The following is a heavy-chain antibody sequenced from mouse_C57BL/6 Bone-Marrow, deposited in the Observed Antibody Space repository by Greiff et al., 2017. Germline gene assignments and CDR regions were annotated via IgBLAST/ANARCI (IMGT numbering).Heavy chain of an antibody. J-gene: IGHJ4*01. V-gene: IGHV1-9*01. CDR1: GYTFTGYW. CDR2: ILPGSGST. CDR3: ARWGYAMDY. Sequence: QVQLQQSGAELMKPGASVKLSCKATGYTFTGYWIEWVKQRPGHGLEWIGEILPGSGSTNYNAKFKGKATFTADTSSNTAYMKLSSLTTEDSAIYYCARWGYAMDYWGQGTSVTVSS.